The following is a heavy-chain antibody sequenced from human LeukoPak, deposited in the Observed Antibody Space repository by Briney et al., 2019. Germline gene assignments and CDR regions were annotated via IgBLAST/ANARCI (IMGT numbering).Heavy chain of an antibody. CDR1: GYTFTSYG. J-gene: IGHJ5*02. V-gene: IGHV1-18*01. Sequence: ASVKVSCKASGYTFTSYGISWVRQAPGQGLEWMGWISAYNGNTNYAQKLQGRVTMTTDTSTSTAYMELRSLRSDDTAVYYCARDNPTQNWFDPWGQGALVTVSS. CDR3: ARDNPTQNWFDP. CDR2: ISAYNGNT.